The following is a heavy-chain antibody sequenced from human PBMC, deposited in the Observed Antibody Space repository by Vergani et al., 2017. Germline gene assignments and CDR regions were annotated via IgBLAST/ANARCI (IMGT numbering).Heavy chain of an antibody. J-gene: IGHJ5*02. CDR3: ARXSIAVAVWGALFDP. CDR1: GFTFSSYA. D-gene: IGHD6-19*01. V-gene: IGHV3-30-3*01. Sequence: QVQLVESGGGVVQPGRSLRLSCAASGFTFSSYAMDWVRQAPGKGLEWVAVISYDGSNKYYADSVKGRFTISRDNSKNTLYLQMNSLRDGDTAVYYCARXSIAVAVWGALFDPWGQGTLVTVSS. CDR2: ISYDGSNK.